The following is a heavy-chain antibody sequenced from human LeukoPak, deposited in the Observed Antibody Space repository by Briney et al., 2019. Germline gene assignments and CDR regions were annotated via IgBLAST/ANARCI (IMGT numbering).Heavy chain of an antibody. Sequence: GGSLRLSCAAAGFTFTGYWMNCVRQAPGKGLEWVANINQAGSEKYYVDSVKGRFTIFRDNAKNSLHLQINSLTAEDTAVYYCARDDSSGWFYYWGQGTLVTVSS. CDR3: ARDDSSGWFYY. CDR1: GFTFTGYW. V-gene: IGHV3-7*01. D-gene: IGHD6-19*01. J-gene: IGHJ4*02. CDR2: INQAGSEK.